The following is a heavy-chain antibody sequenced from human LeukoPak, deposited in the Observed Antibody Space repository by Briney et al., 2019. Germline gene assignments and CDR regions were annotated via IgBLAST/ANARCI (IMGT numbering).Heavy chain of an antibody. CDR2: ISGGGGST. CDR3: AKGGKWDVTPFDY. CDR1: GFSFSGHW. Sequence: GGSLRLSCTASGFSFSGHWMHWVRQAPGKGLEWVSTISGGGGSTYYADSVKGRFTISRDNSKNTLYLQVNSLRAEDTAVYYCAKGGKWDVTPFDYWGQGTLVTVSS. V-gene: IGHV3-23*01. J-gene: IGHJ4*02. D-gene: IGHD1-26*01.